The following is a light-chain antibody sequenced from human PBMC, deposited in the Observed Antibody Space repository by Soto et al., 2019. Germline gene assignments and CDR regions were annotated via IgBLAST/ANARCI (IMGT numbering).Light chain of an antibody. CDR1: QTVRNNY. V-gene: IGKV3-20*01. Sequence: EFVLGESPGTLSLSPGERARLSCRASQTVRNNYLAWYQQKPGQAPRLLIYDASSRATGIPDRFSGGGSGTDFTLTISRLEPEDFAVYYCQQFSSYPLTLGGGTKVDIK. CDR3: QQFSSYPLT. J-gene: IGKJ4*01. CDR2: DAS.